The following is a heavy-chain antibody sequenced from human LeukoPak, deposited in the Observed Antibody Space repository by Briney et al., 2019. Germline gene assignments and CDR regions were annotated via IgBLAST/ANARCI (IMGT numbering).Heavy chain of an antibody. Sequence: PSEALSLTCTVSGGSISSSSYYWGWIRQPPGRGLEWIGSIYYSGSTYYNPSLKSRVTISVDTSKNQFSLKLSSVTAADTAVYYCASHRSIGYSSGWYRYNWFDPWGQGTLVTVSS. CDR1: GGSISSSSYY. CDR2: IYYSGST. V-gene: IGHV4-39*07. J-gene: IGHJ5*02. D-gene: IGHD6-19*01. CDR3: ASHRSIGYSSGWYRYNWFDP.